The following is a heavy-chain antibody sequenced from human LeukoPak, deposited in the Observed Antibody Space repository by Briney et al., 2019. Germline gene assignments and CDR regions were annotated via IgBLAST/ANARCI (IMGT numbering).Heavy chain of an antibody. Sequence: ASVTVSCKVSGYTLTELSMHSVRQAPGKGLEWMGGFDPEDGETIYAQKFQGRVTMTEDTSTDTAYMELSSLRSEDTAVYYCATYDSSGYYFGYWGQGTLVTVSS. V-gene: IGHV1-24*01. CDR3: ATYDSSGYYFGY. CDR2: FDPEDGET. J-gene: IGHJ4*02. CDR1: GYTLTELS. D-gene: IGHD3-22*01.